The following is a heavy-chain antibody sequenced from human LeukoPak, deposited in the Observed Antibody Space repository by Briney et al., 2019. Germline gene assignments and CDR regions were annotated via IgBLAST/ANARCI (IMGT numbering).Heavy chain of an antibody. CDR1: GGSFSGYY. Sequence: PSETLSLTCAVYGGSFSGYYWSWIRQPPGKGLEWIGEINHSGSTDYNPSLKSRVTISVDTSKNQFSLKLSSVTAADTAVYYCARSCYNYYFDYWGQGTLVTVSS. CDR2: INHSGST. J-gene: IGHJ4*02. CDR3: ARSCYNYYFDY. V-gene: IGHV4-34*01. D-gene: IGHD3-10*01.